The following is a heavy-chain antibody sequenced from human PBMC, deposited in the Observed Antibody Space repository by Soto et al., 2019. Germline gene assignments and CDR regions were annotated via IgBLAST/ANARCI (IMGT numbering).Heavy chain of an antibody. CDR2: ISGSDDST. V-gene: IGHV3-23*01. CDR3: XXXXSSSTFDY. J-gene: IGHJ4*02. D-gene: IGHD6-6*01. Sequence: EVQLLESGGGLVQPGESLRLSCAASGFTFSSYAMSWVRQAPGKGLEWVSVISGSDDSTYYADSVKGRFTISRDNXXXXXXXXXXXXXXXDTXVXXXXXXXSSSTFDYWGQGTLVTVSS. CDR1: GFTFSSYA.